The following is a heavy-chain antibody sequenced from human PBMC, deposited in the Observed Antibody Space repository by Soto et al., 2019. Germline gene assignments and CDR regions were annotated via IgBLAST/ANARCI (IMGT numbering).Heavy chain of an antibody. CDR2: INSDGSST. CDR3: VRTGLVVAAAPGGNY. J-gene: IGHJ4*02. CDR1: GFTFSSYW. V-gene: IGHV3-74*01. Sequence: GGSLRLSCAASGFTFSSYWMHWVRQAPGKGLVWVSRINSDGSSTSYADSVKGRFTISRDNAKNTLYLQMNSLRAEDTAVYYCVRTGLVVAAAPGGNYGGEEPRVTVP. D-gene: IGHD2-15*01.